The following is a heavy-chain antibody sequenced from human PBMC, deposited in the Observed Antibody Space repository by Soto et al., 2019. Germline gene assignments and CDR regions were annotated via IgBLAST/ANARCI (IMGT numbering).Heavy chain of an antibody. CDR3: ARDRGGAVDLVGWFDP. J-gene: IGHJ5*02. V-gene: IGHV1-18*01. CDR2: ISAYNGNT. Sequence: ASVKVSCKASGYTFTSYGISWVRQAPGQGLEWMGWISAYNGNTNYAQKLQGRVTMTTDTSTSTAYMELRSLRSDDTAVYYCARDRGGAVDLVGWFDPWGQGTLVTVSS. CDR1: GYTFTSYG. D-gene: IGHD1-26*01.